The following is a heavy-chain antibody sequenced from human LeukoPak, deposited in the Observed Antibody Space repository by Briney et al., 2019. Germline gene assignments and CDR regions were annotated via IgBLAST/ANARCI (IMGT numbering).Heavy chain of an antibody. CDR3: ARRSGSGSPRDY. D-gene: IGHD3-10*01. CDR1: GFTVSNNY. CDR2: IYSDGST. V-gene: IGHV3-53*01. J-gene: IGHJ4*02. Sequence: GSLRLSCAASGFTVSNNYMSWVRQAPGKGLEWVSVIYSDGSTYFADSVKGRFTISRDNPKNTLYLQMNSLRAEDTAVYYCARRSGSGSPRDYWGQGTLVTVPS.